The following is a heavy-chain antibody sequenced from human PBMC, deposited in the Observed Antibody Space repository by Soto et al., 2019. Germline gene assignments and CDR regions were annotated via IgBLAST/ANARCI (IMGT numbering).Heavy chain of an antibody. CDR2: IYYSGST. D-gene: IGHD3-22*01. Sequence: SETLSLTCTVSGGSISSYYWSWIRQPPGKGLEWIGYIYYSGSTNYNPSLKSRVTISVDTSKNQFSLKLSSVTAADTAVYYCARGPTYYYDSSGYYLFDYWGQGTLVTVSS. J-gene: IGHJ4*02. CDR1: GGSISSYY. CDR3: ARGPTYYYDSSGYYLFDY. V-gene: IGHV4-59*01.